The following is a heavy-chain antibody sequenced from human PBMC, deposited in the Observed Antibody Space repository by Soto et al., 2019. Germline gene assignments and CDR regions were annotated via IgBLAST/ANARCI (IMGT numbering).Heavy chain of an antibody. V-gene: IGHV1-18*01. CDR3: ARRVQVWLQDYYGMDV. CDR2: ISTLNGNT. CDR1: GYDYVTSA. D-gene: IGHD5-18*01. J-gene: IGHJ6*02. Sequence: QAQLVQSGADVKKPGASVDVSCKASGYDYVTSAITLVRQRPGQGLEWMGWISTLNGNTNYAQNFQGRVTMTTDTSTRIVHLELRSLRSDDTAVYYCARRVQVWLQDYYGMDVWGQGTTVTVSS.